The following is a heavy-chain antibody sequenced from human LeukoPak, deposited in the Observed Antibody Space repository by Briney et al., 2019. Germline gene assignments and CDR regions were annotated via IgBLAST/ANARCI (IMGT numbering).Heavy chain of an antibody. CDR1: GYTFTGRY. V-gene: IGHV1-2*06. CDR2: IDPNSGVT. J-gene: IGHJ4*02. D-gene: IGHD5-18*01. CDR3: ATNPNSYGPDY. Sequence: ASVKVSCKAPGYTFTGRYMHWVRQAPGQGLEWMGRIDPNSGVTNLAQKFQGRVTMTRDTSVSTAYMELSGLGSDDTAVYYCATNPNSYGPDYWGQGTLVTVSS.